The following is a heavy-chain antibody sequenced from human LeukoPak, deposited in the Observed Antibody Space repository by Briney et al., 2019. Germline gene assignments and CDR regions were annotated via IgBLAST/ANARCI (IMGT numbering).Heavy chain of an antibody. V-gene: IGHV3-30*04. D-gene: IGHD6-6*01. J-gene: IGHJ4*02. Sequence: PGGSLRLSCAASGFTLSSYAMHWVRQAPGKGLEWVAVISYDGSNKYYADSVKGRFTISRDNSKNTLYLQMNSLRAEDTAVYYCARDRRPYYWGQGALVTVSS. CDR3: ARDRRPYY. CDR2: ISYDGSNK. CDR1: GFTLSSYA.